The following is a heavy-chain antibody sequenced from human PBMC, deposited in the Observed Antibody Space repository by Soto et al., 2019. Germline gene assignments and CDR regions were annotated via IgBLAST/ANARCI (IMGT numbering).Heavy chain of an antibody. J-gene: IGHJ6*02. CDR1: GGSISSYY. V-gene: IGHV4-59*01. CDR2: IYYSGST. CDR3: ARDSVAAYGMDV. Sequence: QVQLQESGPGLVKPSETLSLTCTVSGGSISSYYWSWIRQPPGKGLEWIGYIYYSGSTNYNPSLKSRVTISVDTSKNQFSLKLSSVTAADTAVYYCARDSVAAYGMDVWGQGTTVTVSS.